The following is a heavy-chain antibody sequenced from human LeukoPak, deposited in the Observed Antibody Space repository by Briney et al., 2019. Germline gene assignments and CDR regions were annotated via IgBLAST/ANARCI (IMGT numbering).Heavy chain of an antibody. CDR2: IKQDGSEK. CDR1: GFTFSSYW. CDR3: ARRSVERRVGRYYYGMDV. D-gene: IGHD1-1*01. J-gene: IGHJ6*02. V-gene: IGHV3-7*01. Sequence: PGGSLRLSCAASGFTFSSYWMSWVRQAPGKGLEWVANIKQDGSEKYYVDSVKGRFTISRDNAKNSLYLQMNSLRAEDTAVYYCARRSVERRVGRYYYGMDVWGQGTTVTVSS.